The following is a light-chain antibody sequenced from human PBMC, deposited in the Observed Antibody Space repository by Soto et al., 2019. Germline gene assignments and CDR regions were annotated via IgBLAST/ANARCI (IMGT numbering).Light chain of an antibody. J-gene: IGKJ4*01. CDR2: GAS. V-gene: IGKV3-20*01. CDR1: QSVSNSY. CDR3: QQYDSSPLT. Sequence: EIVLTQSPGTLSLSPGERATLSCRASQSVSNSYLARYQQKPGQAPRLLIYGASSRATGIPDRFSGSGSGTDFTLTISRLEPEDFAVYFCQQYDSSPLTFGGGTKVEIK.